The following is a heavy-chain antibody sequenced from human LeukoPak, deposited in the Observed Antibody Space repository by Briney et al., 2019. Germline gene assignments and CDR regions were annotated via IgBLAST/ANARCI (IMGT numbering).Heavy chain of an antibody. CDR1: GYSFTSYW. D-gene: IGHD3-16*01. J-gene: IGHJ4*02. V-gene: IGHV5-51*01. CDR3: ARLMITFGGVIDY. Sequence: GESLKIFCKGSGYSFTSYWIGWVLQMPGKGLEWMGIIYPGDSDTRYSPSFQGQVTISADKSISTAYLQWSSLKASDTAMYYCARLMITFGGVIDYWGQGTLVTVSS. CDR2: IYPGDSDT.